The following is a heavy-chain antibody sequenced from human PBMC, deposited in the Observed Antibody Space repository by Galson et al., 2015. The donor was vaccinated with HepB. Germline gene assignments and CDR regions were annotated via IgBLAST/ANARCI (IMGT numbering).Heavy chain of an antibody. J-gene: IGHJ4*02. Sequence: SLRLSCAASGFTFSSYAMSWVRQAPGKGLEWVSAISGSGGSTYYADSVKGRFAISRDNSKNTLYLQMNSLRAEDTAVYYCAKVVVAGTEALTFDYWGQGTLVTVSS. CDR3: AKVVVAGTEALTFDY. V-gene: IGHV3-23*01. CDR2: ISGSGGST. D-gene: IGHD6-19*01. CDR1: GFTFSSYA.